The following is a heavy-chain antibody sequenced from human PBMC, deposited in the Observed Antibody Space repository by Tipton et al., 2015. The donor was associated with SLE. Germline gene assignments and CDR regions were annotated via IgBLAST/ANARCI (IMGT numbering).Heavy chain of an antibody. CDR3: ARQRGEAPFFWYFDL. D-gene: IGHD3-16*01. CDR1: DDSLRSISFQ. Sequence: TLSLTCIVSDDSLRSISFQWDWIRQSPGKGLEWIGYIYYSGSTNYSPSLKSRVTLSVDTSKNLFSLKLSSVTAADTAVYYCARQRGEAPFFWYFDLWGRGTLVTVSS. J-gene: IGHJ2*01. V-gene: IGHV4-39*02. CDR2: IYYSGST.